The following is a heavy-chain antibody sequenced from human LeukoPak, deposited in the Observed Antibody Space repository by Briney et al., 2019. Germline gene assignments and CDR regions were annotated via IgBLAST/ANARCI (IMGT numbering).Heavy chain of an antibody. J-gene: IGHJ3*02. CDR1: GYSFTSYW. D-gene: IGHD4-23*01. Sequence: GESLKISCKGSGYSFTSYWIGWVRQVPGKGLEWMGIIYPGDSDTRYSPSFQGQVTISADKSISTAYLQWSSLKASDTAMYYCARRSATVVTPEERGAFDIWGQGTMVTVSS. V-gene: IGHV5-51*01. CDR3: ARRSATVVTPEERGAFDI. CDR2: IYPGDSDT.